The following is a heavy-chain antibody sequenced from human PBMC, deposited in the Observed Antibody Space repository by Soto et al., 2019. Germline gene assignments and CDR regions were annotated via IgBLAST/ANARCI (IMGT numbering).Heavy chain of an antibody. Sequence: PGGSLRLSCAASGFTFSSYAMHRVRQAPGKGLEWVAVISYDGSNKYYADSVKGRFTISRDNSKNTLYLQMNSLRAEDTAVYYCARRFSGSYYWGLYNWFDPWGQGTLVTVSS. D-gene: IGHD1-26*01. CDR1: GFTFSSYA. J-gene: IGHJ5*02. V-gene: IGHV3-30-3*01. CDR2: ISYDGSNK. CDR3: ARRFSGSYYWGLYNWFDP.